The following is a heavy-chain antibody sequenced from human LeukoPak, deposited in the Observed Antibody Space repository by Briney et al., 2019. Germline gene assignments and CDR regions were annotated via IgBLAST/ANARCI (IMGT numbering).Heavy chain of an antibody. V-gene: IGHV1-69*05. CDR3: ARARRETATYYYDSSGYFVYGAFDI. CDR1: GGTFSSYA. J-gene: IGHJ3*02. D-gene: IGHD3-22*01. CDR2: IIPIFGTA. Sequence: SVKVSCKASGGTFSSYAISWGRQAPGQGLEWMGRIIPIFGTANYAQKFQGRVTITTDESTSTAYMELSSLRSEDTAVYYCARARRETATYYYDSSGYFVYGAFDIWGQGTMVTVSS.